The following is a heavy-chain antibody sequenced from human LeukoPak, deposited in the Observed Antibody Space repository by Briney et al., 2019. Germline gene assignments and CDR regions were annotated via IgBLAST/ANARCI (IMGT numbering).Heavy chain of an antibody. CDR2: IGGGGGGT. J-gene: IGHJ5*02. V-gene: IGHV3-23*01. CDR3: AVHLLGS. Sequence: GGSLRLSCAASGFTFSSYAMSWVRQAPGKGLEWVSAIGGGGGGTYYADSVKGRVTISRDNSKNTLYLQMNSLRAEDTAVYYCAVHLLGSWGQGTLVTVSS. CDR1: GFTFSSYA.